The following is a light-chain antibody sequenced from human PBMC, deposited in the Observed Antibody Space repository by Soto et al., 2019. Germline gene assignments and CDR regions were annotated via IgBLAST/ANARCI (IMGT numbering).Light chain of an antibody. J-gene: IGKJ5*01. CDR1: ESLVYSDRNIY. V-gene: IGKV2-30*01. Sequence: DVVLTESPLSLPVTLGQPASISFRSSESLVYSDRNIYLFCFQQRQAQSPRRIISKVSDRDSGVPDRFSGSGSGTHFTLKISRVEAEDVGIYYCMQGTYWHPITFGQGTRLEIK. CDR2: KVS. CDR3: MQGTYWHPIT.